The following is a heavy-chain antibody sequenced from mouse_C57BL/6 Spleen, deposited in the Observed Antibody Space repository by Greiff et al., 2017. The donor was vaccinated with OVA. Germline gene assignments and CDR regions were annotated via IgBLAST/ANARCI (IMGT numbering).Heavy chain of an antibody. CDR2: IYPGDGDT. D-gene: IGHD2-5*01. J-gene: IGHJ3*01. Sequence: VQLQQSGAELVKPGASVKISCKASGYAFSSYWMNWVKQRPGKGLEWIGQIYPGDGDTNYNGKFKGKATLTVDKSSSTDYMHLSSLTSEDSSVYFSARREISNWCAYWGQGTMVTVSA. CDR3: ARREISNWCAY. V-gene: IGHV1-80*01. CDR1: GYAFSSYW.